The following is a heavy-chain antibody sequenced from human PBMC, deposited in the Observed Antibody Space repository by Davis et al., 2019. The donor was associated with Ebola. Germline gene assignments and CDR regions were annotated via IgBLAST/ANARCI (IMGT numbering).Heavy chain of an antibody. CDR2: ISSSGGSA. CDR3: AKDFYADNGLDP. V-gene: IGHV3-23*01. J-gene: IGHJ5*02. Sequence: PGGSLRLSCAASGFTFTSFAMSWVRQAPGKGLEWVSAISSSGGSAYYADSVKGRFTMSRDNSKNTLYLQMKSLRADDTAVYYCAKDFYADNGLDPWGQGTLVTVSS. D-gene: IGHD3-16*01. CDR1: GFTFTSFA.